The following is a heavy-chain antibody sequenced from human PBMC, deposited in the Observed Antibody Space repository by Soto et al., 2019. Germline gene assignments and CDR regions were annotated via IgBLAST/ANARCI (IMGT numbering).Heavy chain of an antibody. D-gene: IGHD3-22*01. Sequence: PSETLSLTCRVSGGSISDDYWSWIRQPPGKRLEWIGYIYYSGSTYYNPSLKSRVTISVDTSKNQFSLKLSSVTAADTAVYYCARGTYYDSSGYYYGASNWFDPWGQGTLVTVSS. CDR2: IYYSGST. CDR3: ARGTYYDSSGYYYGASNWFDP. V-gene: IGHV4-30-4*01. J-gene: IGHJ5*02. CDR1: GGSISDDY.